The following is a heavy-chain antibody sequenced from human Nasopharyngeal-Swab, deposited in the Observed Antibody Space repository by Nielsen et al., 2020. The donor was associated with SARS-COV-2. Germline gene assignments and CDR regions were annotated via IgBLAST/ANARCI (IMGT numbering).Heavy chain of an antibody. CDR3: ARGPSTVTTWSVFDY. J-gene: IGHJ4*02. Sequence: QVSCKASGGTFSSYAISWVRQAPGQGLEWMGGIIPIFGTANYAQKFQGRVTITADESTSTAYMELSSMRSEDTAVYYCARGPSTVTTWSVFDYWGQGTLVTVSS. CDR1: GGTFSSYA. D-gene: IGHD4-17*01. CDR2: IIPIFGTA. V-gene: IGHV1-69*01.